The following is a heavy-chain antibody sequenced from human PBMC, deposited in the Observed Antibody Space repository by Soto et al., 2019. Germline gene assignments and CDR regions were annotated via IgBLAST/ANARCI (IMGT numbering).Heavy chain of an antibody. D-gene: IGHD3-22*01. V-gene: IGHV3-53*01. CDR3: ARMRAYYDRSGYEY. CDR1: GFTVSSNY. CDR2: IYSGGST. J-gene: IGHJ4*02. Sequence: EVQLVESGGGLIQPGGSLRLSCAASGFTVSSNYMSWVRQAPGKGLEWVSVIYSGGSTYYADSVKGRFTISRDNSKNTLYLQMNSLSTEDTAVYYCARMRAYYDRSGYEYWGQGTLVTVSS.